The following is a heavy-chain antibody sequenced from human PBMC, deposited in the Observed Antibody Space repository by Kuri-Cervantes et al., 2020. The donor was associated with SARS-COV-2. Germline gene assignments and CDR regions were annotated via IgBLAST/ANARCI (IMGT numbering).Heavy chain of an antibody. Sequence: SETLSLTCAVYGGSFSGYYRSWIRQPPGKGLEWIGEINHSGSTNYNPSLKSRVTISVDTSKNQFSLKLSSVTAADTAVYYCARVGVWFRELSPNYFDYWGQGTLVTVSS. CDR2: INHSGST. CDR1: GGSFSGYY. V-gene: IGHV4-34*01. CDR3: ARVGVWFRELSPNYFDY. J-gene: IGHJ4*02. D-gene: IGHD3-10*01.